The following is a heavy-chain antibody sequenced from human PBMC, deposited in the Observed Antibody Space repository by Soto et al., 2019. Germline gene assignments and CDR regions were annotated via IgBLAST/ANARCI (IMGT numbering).Heavy chain of an antibody. J-gene: IGHJ4*02. CDR3: TRYLDLLPYDY. Sequence: EVHLVESGGGLVQPGGSLRLSCAASGFTFSSYWMHWVRQAPGKGLEWLSRISSDGNITNYADSVKGGCTISRDNAKNTLYMQMNSLRVEDTAVYYCTRYLDLLPYDYCGQGTLVTVSS. V-gene: IGHV3-74*01. CDR2: ISSDGNIT. D-gene: IGHD2-15*01. CDR1: GFTFSSYW.